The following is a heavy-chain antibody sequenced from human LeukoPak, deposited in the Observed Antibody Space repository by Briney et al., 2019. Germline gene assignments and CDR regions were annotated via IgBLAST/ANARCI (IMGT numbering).Heavy chain of an antibody. J-gene: IGHJ2*01. CDR3: AGEAASDFDL. CDR2: IKEDGSEK. V-gene: IGHV3-7*01. CDR1: GFTFSNYW. Sequence: PGGSLRLSCAASGFTFSNYWMNWVRQAPGKGLEWVANIKEDGSEKNYVDSVKGRFTISRDNAKNSVYLQMNSLRAEDTAVYYCAGEAASDFDLWGRGTLVTVSS. D-gene: IGHD2-15*01.